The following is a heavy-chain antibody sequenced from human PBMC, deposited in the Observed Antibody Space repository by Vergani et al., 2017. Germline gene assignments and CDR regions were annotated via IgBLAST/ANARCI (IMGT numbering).Heavy chain of an antibody. J-gene: IGHJ4*02. V-gene: IGHV1-8*03. Sequence: QVQLVQSGAEVKKPGASVKVSCKASGYTFTSYYMHWVRQAPGQGLEWMGWMNPNSGNTGYAQKFQGRVTITRNTSISTAYMELSSLRSEDTAVYYCARGAFRVGATSRSSPLGYWGQGTLVTVSS. D-gene: IGHD1-26*01. CDR3: ARGAFRVGATSRSSPLGY. CDR1: GYTFTSYY. CDR2: MNPNSGNT.